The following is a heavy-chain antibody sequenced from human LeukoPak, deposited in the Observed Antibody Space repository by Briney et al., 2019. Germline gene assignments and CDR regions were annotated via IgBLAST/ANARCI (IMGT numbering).Heavy chain of an antibody. V-gene: IGHV4-4*07. CDR2: IYTTGKT. CDR3: ARDGYTASHYFLDY. D-gene: IGHD3-16*02. J-gene: IGHJ4*02. CDR1: SGSMNSYY. Sequence: SETLSLTCTVSSGSMNSYYLGWVRQPAGRGLEWIGRIYTTGKTDYDPSLKSRLTMSVDTSKRQFSLNLRSVSAADTAIYYCARDGYTASHYFLDYWSQGTLVTVSS.